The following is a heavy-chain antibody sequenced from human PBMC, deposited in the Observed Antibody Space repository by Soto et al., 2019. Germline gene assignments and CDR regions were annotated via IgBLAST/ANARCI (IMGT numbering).Heavy chain of an antibody. CDR2: ISSRSDYI. CDR3: ARGASAPRTKTQPNRGGMDV. Sequence: GGSLRLSCRASGFTFKGYTMNWVRQAPGKGLEWVSSISSRSDYIHYADSVKGRFTISRDNAGNSLFLELTSLRVDDTALYYCARGASAPRTKTQPNRGGMDVWGQGTTVTVSS. J-gene: IGHJ6*02. V-gene: IGHV3-21*04. D-gene: IGHD7-27*01. CDR1: GFTFKGYT.